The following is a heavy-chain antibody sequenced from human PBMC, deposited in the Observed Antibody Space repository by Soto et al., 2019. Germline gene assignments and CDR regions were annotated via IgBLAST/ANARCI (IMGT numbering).Heavy chain of an antibody. CDR3: ARGIIPARGVFGY. CDR1: GGSFSGNY. CDR2: INHSGTT. D-gene: IGHD6-6*01. V-gene: IGHV4-34*01. J-gene: IGHJ4*02. Sequence: SETLSLTCAVYGGSFSGNYWIWIRQPPGKGLEWIGEINHSGTTNYNPSLKSRVTISVDTSKNQFSLSLSSVTAADTAVYYCARGIIPARGVFGYWAQGTQVTVSS.